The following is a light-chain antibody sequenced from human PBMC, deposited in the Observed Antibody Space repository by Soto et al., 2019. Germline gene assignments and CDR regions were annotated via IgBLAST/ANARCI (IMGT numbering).Light chain of an antibody. CDR1: ENVGNY. CDR3: QQRTPIYT. J-gene: IGKJ2*01. V-gene: IGKV3-11*01. CDR2: DAS. Sequence: DIVLTQSPATLSLSPGERATLSCRASENVGNYLAWYQQKPGQAPRLIIYDASNRASGTPVRFSGSGSGTDITLSISSLEPEDFAVYYCQQRTPIYTFGTRNKVEIK.